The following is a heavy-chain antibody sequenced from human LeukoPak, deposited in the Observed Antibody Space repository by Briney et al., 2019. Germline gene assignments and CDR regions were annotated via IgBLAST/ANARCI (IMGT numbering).Heavy chain of an antibody. CDR1: GGSISGGSYY. V-gene: IGHV4-61*02. CDR2: VYTGGST. J-gene: IGHJ6*03. Sequence: SQTLSLTCTVSGGSISGGSYYWRWIRQPAGKEMEWIGRVYTGGSTNYNPSLKSRVTISVDRSKNQFSLKMSSVTAADTAVYYCARARYYYMDVWGKGTTVTVSS. D-gene: IGHD1-14*01. CDR3: ARARYYYMDV.